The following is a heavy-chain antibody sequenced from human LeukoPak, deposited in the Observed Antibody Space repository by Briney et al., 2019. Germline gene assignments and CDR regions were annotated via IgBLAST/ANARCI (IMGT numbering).Heavy chain of an antibody. CDR3: ARADSVPAGDYHYWYMDV. J-gene: IGHJ6*03. CDR1: GFTLTGYY. Sequence: ASVKVSCKASGFTLTGYYMHWVRQDPRQGLQWMGWIKPNSGDTDYAQKLQGRVTMTRDTSISTVYMELSSLRSDDTAVYYCARADSVPAGDYHYWYMDVWGKGTTVTVSS. CDR2: IKPNSGDT. V-gene: IGHV1-2*02. D-gene: IGHD2-2*01.